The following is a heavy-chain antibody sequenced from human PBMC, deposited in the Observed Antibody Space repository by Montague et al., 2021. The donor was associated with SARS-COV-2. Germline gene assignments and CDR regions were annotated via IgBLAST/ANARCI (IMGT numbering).Heavy chain of an antibody. CDR1: GFTFDIYS. J-gene: IGHJ4*02. Sequence: SLRLSCAASGFTFDIYSMNWVRQAPGKGLEWVSFISSLSSYIYYAESVKGRFTISRDNARNSLSLQTNSLRAEDTAVYYCVRDDFYDYWGQGTLVTVSS. V-gene: IGHV3-21*01. CDR2: ISSLSSYI. CDR3: VRDDFYDY.